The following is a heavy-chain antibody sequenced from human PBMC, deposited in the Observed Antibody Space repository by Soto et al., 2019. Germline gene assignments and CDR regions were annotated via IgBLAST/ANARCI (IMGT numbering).Heavy chain of an antibody. CDR2: ISYSGST. CDR1: GGSVSSGVYY. V-gene: IGHV4-61*08. J-gene: IGHJ4*02. Sequence: QVQLQESGPGLVKPSETLSLTCTVSGGSVSSGVYYWSWIRQPPGKGLEWIGYISYSGSTNYNPSLKSRVTISLDTSKSQFSLKLSSVTAADTAIYYCAREGSYRFDYWGQGTLVTVSS. CDR3: AREGSYRFDY. D-gene: IGHD3-16*02.